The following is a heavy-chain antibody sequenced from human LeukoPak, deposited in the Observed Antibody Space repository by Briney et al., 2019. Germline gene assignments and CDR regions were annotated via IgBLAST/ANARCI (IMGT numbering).Heavy chain of an antibody. V-gene: IGHV4-4*07. CDR3: ARDYPLGYCGSTSCRRYYYYGMDV. D-gene: IGHD2-2*01. Sequence: SETLSLTCTVSGGSISCYYWSWIRQPAGKGLEWIGRIYTSGSTNYNPSLKSRVTMSVDTSKNQFSLKLSSVTAADTAVYYCARDYPLGYCGSTSCRRYYYYGMDVWGQGTTVTVSS. CDR1: GGSISCYY. J-gene: IGHJ6*02. CDR2: IYTSGST.